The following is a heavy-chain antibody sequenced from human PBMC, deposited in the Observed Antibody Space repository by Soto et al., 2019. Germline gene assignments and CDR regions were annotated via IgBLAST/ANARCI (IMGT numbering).Heavy chain of an antibody. Sequence: EVQLVESGGGFVQPGESLRLSCAASGFTCSLSAMSWVRQAPGRGLEWVSSISGGGSSTDYAESVKGRFTIYRDNSKNTVHLQMNSLRAEDTAVYYCAKGPEYDVLTGCDFWGHGDLVTVSS. V-gene: IGHV3-23*04. J-gene: IGHJ4*01. D-gene: IGHD3-9*01. CDR3: AKGPEYDVLTGCDF. CDR1: GFTCSLSA. CDR2: ISGGGSST.